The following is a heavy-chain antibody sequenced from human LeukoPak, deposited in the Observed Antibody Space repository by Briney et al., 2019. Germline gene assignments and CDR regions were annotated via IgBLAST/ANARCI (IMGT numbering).Heavy chain of an antibody. V-gene: IGHV3-23*01. D-gene: IGHD4-17*01. J-gene: IGHJ5*02. CDR3: AKRTTGLFDP. CDR1: GFTVSSYA. Sequence: PGGSLRLSCAASGFTVSSYAMSWVRQAPGKGLEWVSAISGSGGSTYYADSVKGRFTISRDNSKNTLYLQMTSLRAEDTAVYYCAKRTTGLFDPWGQGTLVTVSS. CDR2: ISGSGGST.